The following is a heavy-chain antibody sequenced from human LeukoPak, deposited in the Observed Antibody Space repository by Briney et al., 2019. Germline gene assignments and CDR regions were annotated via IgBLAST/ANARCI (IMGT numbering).Heavy chain of an antibody. CDR1: GASISPYY. D-gene: IGHD6-19*01. CDR3: ARDRGYSSGWYTPDWFDP. CDR2: IHYSGNT. V-gene: IGHV4-59*12. Sequence: SETLSLTCTVSGASISPYYWSWFRQPPGKGLEWIGYIHYSGNTDYNPSLKSRVTTSVDTSKNQFSLKLSSVTAADTAVYYCARDRGYSSGWYTPDWFDPWGQGTLVTVSS. J-gene: IGHJ5*02.